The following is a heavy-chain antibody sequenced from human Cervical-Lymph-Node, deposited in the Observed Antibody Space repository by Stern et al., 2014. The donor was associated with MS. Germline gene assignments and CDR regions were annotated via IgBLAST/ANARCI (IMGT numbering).Heavy chain of an antibody. CDR2: IWYDGSNK. V-gene: IGHV3-33*01. CDR3: ARELRGYSGYEGDWFDP. D-gene: IGHD5-12*01. J-gene: IGHJ5*02. CDR1: GFTFSSYG. Sequence: VQLVESGGGVVQPGRSLRLSCAASGFTFSSYGMHWVRQAPGKGLEWVAVIWYDGSNKYYADSVKGRFTISRDNSKNTLYLQMNRLRAEDTAVYYCARELRGYSGYEGDWFDPWGQGTLVTVSS.